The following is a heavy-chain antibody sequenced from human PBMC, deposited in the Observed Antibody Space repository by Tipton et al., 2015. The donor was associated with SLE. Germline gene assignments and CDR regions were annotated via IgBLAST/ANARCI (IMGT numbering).Heavy chain of an antibody. V-gene: IGHV3-48*03. D-gene: IGHD2-2*01. CDR2: ISSSGSTI. CDR1: GFTFSSYE. Sequence: SLRLSCAASGFTFSSYEMNWVRQAPGKGLEWVSYISSSGSTIYYADSVKGRFTISRANAKNSLYLQMNSLRAEDTAVYYCARDRGERCSSTSCYGGAFDIWGQGTMVTVSS. CDR3: ARDRGERCSSTSCYGGAFDI. J-gene: IGHJ3*02.